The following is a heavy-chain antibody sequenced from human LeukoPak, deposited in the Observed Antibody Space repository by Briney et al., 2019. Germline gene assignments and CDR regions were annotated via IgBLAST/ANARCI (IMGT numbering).Heavy chain of an antibody. D-gene: IGHD1-26*01. CDR3: ARWVGATDYFDY. Sequence: PGGSLRLSCAASGFTFSSYSMNWVRQAPGKGLEWVSSISSSSSYIYYADSVKGRFTISRDNAKNSLYLQMNSLRAEDTAVYYCARWVGATDYFDYWGQGTLVTVSS. CDR2: ISSSSSYI. J-gene: IGHJ4*02. V-gene: IGHV3-21*01. CDR1: GFTFSSYS.